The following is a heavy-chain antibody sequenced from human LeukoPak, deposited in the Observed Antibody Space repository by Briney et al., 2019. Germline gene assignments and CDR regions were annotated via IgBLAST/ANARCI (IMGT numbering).Heavy chain of an antibody. D-gene: IGHD1-26*01. CDR2: ISSDGSGK. J-gene: IGHJ4*02. CDR1: GLTFSSYG. CDR3: AKDLTGGNYYLDY. V-gene: IGHV3-30*18. Sequence: GGSLRLSCTTTGLTFSSYGMHWDRQAPGKGLEWVAVISSDGSGKHSAESVKGRFTISRDNSKNTLYLQMNSLRVEDTAVYYCAKDLTGGNYYLDYWGQRTLVTVSS.